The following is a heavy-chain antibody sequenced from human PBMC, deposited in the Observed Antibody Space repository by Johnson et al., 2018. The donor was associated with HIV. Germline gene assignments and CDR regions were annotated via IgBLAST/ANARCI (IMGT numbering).Heavy chain of an antibody. CDR3: ASFLVVAAQEADAFDI. D-gene: IGHD2-15*01. Sequence: QVQLVESGGGVVQPGRSLRLSCAASGFTFSSYAMHWVRQAPGKGLEWVAVISYDGSNKYYADSVKGRFTISRDNSKNTLYLQMNSLRAEDTAVYYCASFLVVAAQEADAFDIWGQGTMVTVSS. V-gene: IGHV3-30-3*01. CDR2: ISYDGSNK. J-gene: IGHJ3*02. CDR1: GFTFSSYA.